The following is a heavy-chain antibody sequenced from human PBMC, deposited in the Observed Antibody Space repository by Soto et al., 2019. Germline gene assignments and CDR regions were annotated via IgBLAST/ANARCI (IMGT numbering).Heavy chain of an antibody. V-gene: IGHV3-23*01. CDR1: GFTFSAYA. D-gene: IGHD4-17*01. J-gene: IGHJ4*02. Sequence: GGSLRLSCAASGFTFSAYAMTWVRQAPGGGLEWVSSLSPNGETTYYADSVTGRFTVSRDNSRDSLYLQMDSLRAEDTAIYYCAKGRMTTVTSPFDYWGQGTLVTVSS. CDR3: AKGRMTTVTSPFDY. CDR2: LSPNGETT.